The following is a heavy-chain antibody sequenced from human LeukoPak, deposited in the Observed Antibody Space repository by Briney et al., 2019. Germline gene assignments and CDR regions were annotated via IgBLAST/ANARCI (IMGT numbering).Heavy chain of an antibody. CDR3: ARATYDSSAVDAFDI. CDR1: GFTFRDCF. J-gene: IGHJ3*02. D-gene: IGHD3-22*01. V-gene: IGHV3-11*01. CDR2: TNTAGNTI. Sequence: GGSLRLSCAASGFTFRDCFMSWIRQAPGEGLEWVAYTNTAGNTIYYADSMKGRFTISRDNAKNSLYLQMNTLRAEDTAVYYCARATYDSSAVDAFDIWGQGTMVTVSP.